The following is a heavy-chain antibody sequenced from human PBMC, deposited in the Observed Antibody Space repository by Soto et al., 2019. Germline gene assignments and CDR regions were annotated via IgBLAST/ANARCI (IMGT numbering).Heavy chain of an antibody. CDR2: IYKSGTT. CDR3: ARQRSGGYWFAP. D-gene: IGHD3-3*01. V-gene: IGHV4-30-4*01. CDR1: GGSINSDDHY. J-gene: IGHJ5*02. Sequence: SETLSLTCSVSGGSINSDDHYWTWIRQPPGKGLEWIGSIYKSGTTNYNPSLKSRITVSIDTSKNQFSLNLTSVTAADTALYYCARQRSGGYWFAPWGQGPPVTVSS.